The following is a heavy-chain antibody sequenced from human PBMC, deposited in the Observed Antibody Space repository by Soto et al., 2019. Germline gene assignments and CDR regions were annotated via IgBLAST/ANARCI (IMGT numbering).Heavy chain of an antibody. CDR2: ISYDGNKQ. Sequence: QVQLVDSGGGLVQPGRSLRLSCAASGFLFNTYAMHWVRQAPGKGLEWVAVISYDGNKQDYAESVKGRFTISRDNSRNTLYLQMNSQRSEDTAVYYCARPGSGYDVLTGRYFYYYHTVDVWGQGTTVTVSS. CDR3: ARPGSGYDVLTGRYFYYYHTVDV. J-gene: IGHJ6*02. CDR1: GFLFNTYA. D-gene: IGHD3-9*01. V-gene: IGHV3-30-3*01.